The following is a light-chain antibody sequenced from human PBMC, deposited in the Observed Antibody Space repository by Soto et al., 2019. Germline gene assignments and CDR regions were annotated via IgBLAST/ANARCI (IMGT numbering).Light chain of an antibody. V-gene: IGKV3-15*01. J-gene: IGKJ5*01. CDR2: GAS. CDR1: QSVSSN. CDR3: QQRSQWPPMT. Sequence: EIVMTQSPATLSVSPGERATLSCRASQSVSSNLAWYQQKPGQAPRLLIYGASTRATGIPARFSGSGSGTEFTLTISSLQSEDFAVYYCQQRSQWPPMTFGQGTRLEIK.